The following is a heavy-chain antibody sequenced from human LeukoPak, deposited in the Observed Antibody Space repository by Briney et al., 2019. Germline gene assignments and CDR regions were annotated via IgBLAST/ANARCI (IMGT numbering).Heavy chain of an antibody. CDR1: GGSFSGYY. CDR2: INHSGST. CDR3: AAWGNAFDI. V-gene: IGHV4-34*01. D-gene: IGHD3-16*01. Sequence: SETPSLTCAVYGGSFSGYYWSWIRQPPGKGLEWIGEINHSGSTNYNPSLKSRVTISVDTSKNQFSLKLSSVTAADTAVYYCAAWGNAFDIWGQGTMVTVSS. J-gene: IGHJ3*02.